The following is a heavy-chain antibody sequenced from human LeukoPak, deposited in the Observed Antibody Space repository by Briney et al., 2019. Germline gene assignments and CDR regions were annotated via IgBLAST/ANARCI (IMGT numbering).Heavy chain of an antibody. J-gene: IGHJ3*02. V-gene: IGHV3-33*01. CDR3: AREVTECSSTSCYSAFDI. Sequence: GGSLRLSCAASGFTFSSYGMHWVRQAPGKGLEWVAVIWYDGSNKYYADSVKGRFTISRDNSENTLYLQMNSLRAEDTAVYYCAREVTECSSTSCYSAFDIWGQGTMVTVSS. CDR1: GFTFSSYG. D-gene: IGHD2-2*02. CDR2: IWYDGSNK.